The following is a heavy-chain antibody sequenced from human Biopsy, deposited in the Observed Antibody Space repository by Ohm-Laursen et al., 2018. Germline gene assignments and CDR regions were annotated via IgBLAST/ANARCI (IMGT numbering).Heavy chain of an antibody. CDR2: IYYSGST. CDR1: GGSIGSFF. Sequence: SETLSLTCTVSGGSIGSFFWSWIRQPPGKGLEWIGYIYYSGSTNYNPSLRSRVTISVDRSKNQFSLELSSVTAADTAVYYCARVGAGAPSIDYFDHWGQGALVTVSS. V-gene: IGHV4-59*01. CDR3: ARVGAGAPSIDYFDH. J-gene: IGHJ4*02. D-gene: IGHD1-26*01.